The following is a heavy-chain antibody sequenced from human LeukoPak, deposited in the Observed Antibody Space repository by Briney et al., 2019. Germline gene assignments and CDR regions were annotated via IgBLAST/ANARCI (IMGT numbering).Heavy chain of an antibody. V-gene: IGHV3-23*01. CDR1: GFTFSSYA. CDR2: ISGSGGST. J-gene: IGHJ1*01. Sequence: GGSLRLSCAASGFTFSSYAMSWVRQAPGKGLEWVSAISGSGGSTYYADSVKGRFTISRDNSKNTLYLQMNSLRAEDTAVYYCAKDGGSSGWYSYFQHWGQGTLVTVSS. D-gene: IGHD6-19*01. CDR3: AKDGGSSGWYSYFQH.